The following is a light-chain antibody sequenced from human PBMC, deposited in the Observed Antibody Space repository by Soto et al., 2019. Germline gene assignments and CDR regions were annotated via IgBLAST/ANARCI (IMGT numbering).Light chain of an antibody. CDR3: QQSYSTLPIA. CDR2: AAS. V-gene: IGKV1-39*01. CDR1: QSISSY. Sequence: DIQMTQSPSSLSASVGDRVTITCRASQSISSYLNWYQQKPGKARKLLIYAASSLKSWVSSRFSGSDSGTDFPLPISSLQPEDFASYYCQQSYSTLPIAFGQGTRLEIK. J-gene: IGKJ5*01.